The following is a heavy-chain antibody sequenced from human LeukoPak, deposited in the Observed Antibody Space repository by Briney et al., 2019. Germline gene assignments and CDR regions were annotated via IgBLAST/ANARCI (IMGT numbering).Heavy chain of an antibody. D-gene: IGHD3-10*01. CDR2: IYTSGST. CDR3: ARVQRSYYNVIYYYGMDV. Sequence: SETLSLTCTVSGGSISSYYWSWIRQPAGKGLEWIGRIYTSGSTNYNPSLKSRVTMSVDTSKNQFSLKLSSVTAADTAVYYCARVQRSYYNVIYYYGMDVWGQGTTVTVFS. CDR1: GGSISSYY. V-gene: IGHV4-4*07. J-gene: IGHJ6*02.